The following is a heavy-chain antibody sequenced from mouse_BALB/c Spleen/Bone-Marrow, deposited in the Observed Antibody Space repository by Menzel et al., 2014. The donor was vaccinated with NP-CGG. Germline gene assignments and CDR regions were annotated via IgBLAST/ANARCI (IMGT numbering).Heavy chain of an antibody. Sequence: EVQLQESGPELVKPGTSVKISCKASGYSFXDFIMVWVKQSHGKSLEWIGNINPYSGTTTYNLKSKGKATLTVDKSSSTAYMQLSSLTSEDSAVYYCTRSEGMDYWGQGTSVTVSS. CDR1: GYSFXDFI. CDR3: TRSEGMDY. V-gene: IGHV1-39*01. CDR2: INPYSGTT. J-gene: IGHJ4*01.